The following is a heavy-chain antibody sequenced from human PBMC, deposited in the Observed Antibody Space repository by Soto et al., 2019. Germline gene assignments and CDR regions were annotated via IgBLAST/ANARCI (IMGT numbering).Heavy chain of an antibody. D-gene: IGHD4-17*01. CDR2: IGDRGTTT. CDR1: GFTFSRYA. Sequence: EVQLLQSGGGLVQPGGSLRLSCVGSGFTFSRYAMIWVRQTPGKGLEWVSGIGDRGTTTYYADSVTGRFTISRDNSGNTLFLQMTSLRAEDKAVYYCAKDRLGDYYYYGMDVWGQGTPVTVS. J-gene: IGHJ6*02. CDR3: AKDRLGDYYYYGMDV. V-gene: IGHV3-23*01.